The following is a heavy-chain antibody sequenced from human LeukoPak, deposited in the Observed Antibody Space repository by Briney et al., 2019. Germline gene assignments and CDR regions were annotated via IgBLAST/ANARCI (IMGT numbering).Heavy chain of an antibody. CDR2: INHSGST. CDR1: GKSFSGYY. V-gene: IGHV4-34*01. D-gene: IGHD2-21*02. J-gene: IGHJ6*02. Sequence: SETLSLTCTVYGKSFSGYYWTCIRQSPGKGLEWIGEINHSGSTNYNPSLKSRVSISIDTSKNHRSLKLSSVTAADTAVYYCARGRVSVTGYYFAVDVWGQGTTVTVSS. CDR3: ARGRVSVTGYYFAVDV.